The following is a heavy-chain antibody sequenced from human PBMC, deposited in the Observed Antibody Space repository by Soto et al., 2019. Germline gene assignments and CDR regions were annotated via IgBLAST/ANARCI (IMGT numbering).Heavy chain of an antibody. D-gene: IGHD6-13*01. CDR2: IYYSGST. Sequence: SETLSLTCTVSGGSISSYYWSWIRQPPGKGLEWIGYIYYSGSTNYNPSLKSRVTISVDTSKNQFSLKLSSVTAADTAVYYCARGYSSSWYDRNRYYYYYMDVWGKGTTVTVSS. J-gene: IGHJ6*03. CDR3: ARGYSSSWYDRNRYYYYYMDV. V-gene: IGHV4-59*01. CDR1: GGSISSYY.